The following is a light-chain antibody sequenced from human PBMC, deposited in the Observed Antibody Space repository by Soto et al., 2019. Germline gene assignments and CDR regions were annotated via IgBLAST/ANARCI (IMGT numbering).Light chain of an antibody. Sequence: EIVLTQSPGTLSLSPGDRATLSCRAGQSVSSSYLAWYPQKPGQAPRLLSYGASTRATGIPARFSGSGSGTEFTLTISSLQSEDFAVYYCQQYNNWPPFTFGPGTKVDIK. CDR3: QQYNNWPPFT. CDR1: QSVSSSY. CDR2: GAS. V-gene: IGKV3-15*01. J-gene: IGKJ3*01.